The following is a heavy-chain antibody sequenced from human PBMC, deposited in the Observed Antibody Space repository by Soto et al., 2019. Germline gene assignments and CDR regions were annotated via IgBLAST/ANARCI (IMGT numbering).Heavy chain of an antibody. CDR1: GGSIRGYS. CDR2: MYYSGSM. CDR3: ARGTLHCTAGTCYPIFDY. J-gene: IGHJ4*02. Sequence: SETLSLTCTVSGGSIRGYSWSWIRQPPGKGLEWVGYMYYSGSMNYNPSLKSRVTMSLDTSKNQFSLKLNSVTAADTAVYYCARGTLHCTAGTCYPIFDYWGQGTLVTVSS. D-gene: IGHD2-15*01. V-gene: IGHV4-59*01.